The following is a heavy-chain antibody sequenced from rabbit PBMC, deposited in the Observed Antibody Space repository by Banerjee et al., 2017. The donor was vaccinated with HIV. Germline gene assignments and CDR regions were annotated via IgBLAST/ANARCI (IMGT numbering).Heavy chain of an antibody. Sequence: QEQLVESGGGLVQPGGSLKLSCKASGFDFSSYGVSWVRQAPGKGLEWIGYIDPVFGSTYYASWVNGRFTISKTSSTTVTLQMTSLTAADTATYFCARSATMDIAFKLWGPGTLVTVS. D-gene: IGHD5-1*01. J-gene: IGHJ4*01. CDR3: ARSATMDIAFKL. CDR1: GFDFSSYG. V-gene: IGHV1S39*01. CDR2: IDPVFGST.